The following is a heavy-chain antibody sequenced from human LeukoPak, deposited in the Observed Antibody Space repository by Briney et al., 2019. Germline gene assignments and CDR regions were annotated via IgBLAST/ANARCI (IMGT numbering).Heavy chain of an antibody. CDR2: IYPGDPET. V-gene: IGHV5-51*01. CDR1: GYSFTTYW. J-gene: IGHJ4*02. D-gene: IGHD1-20*01. CDR3: VRLWDNCFDY. Sequence: GESLKISCKGSGYSFTTYWIGWVRQMPGKGLEWMGIIYPGDPETKYSPSFQGQVTISADKSINTAYLQWSSLKTSDTGIYYCVRLWDNCFDYWGQGTLVTVSS.